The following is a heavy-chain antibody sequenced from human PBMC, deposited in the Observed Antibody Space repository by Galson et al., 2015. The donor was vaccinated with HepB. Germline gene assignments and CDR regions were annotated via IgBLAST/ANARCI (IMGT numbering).Heavy chain of an antibody. Sequence: SLRLSCAASGFTFGRHSMNWVRQAPGKGLEWISYIRSDSGVTKYPDSVKGRFTISRDNARNSLYLQMNSLRDEDTAVYYCARGLGSASYLDHRFDPWGQGTLVTVSS. V-gene: IGHV3-48*02. CDR3: ARGLGSASYLDHRFDP. CDR2: IRSDSGVT. J-gene: IGHJ5*02. CDR1: GFTFGRHS. D-gene: IGHD3-10*01.